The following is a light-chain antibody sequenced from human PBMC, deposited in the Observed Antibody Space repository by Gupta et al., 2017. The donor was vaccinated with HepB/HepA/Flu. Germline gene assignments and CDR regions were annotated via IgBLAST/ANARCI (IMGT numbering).Light chain of an antibody. Sequence: IVLTQSPGALSLSPGERATLSCRASQSVSSNFLAWYQQKPGQAPRLIIYGASRRATGIPDRFIGSGEGKDFTLASRRREHEDCAVYYGQNDCLSRTFGGGTKVEIK. CDR1: QSVSSNF. V-gene: IGKV3-20*01. CDR2: GAS. J-gene: IGKJ4*01. CDR3: QNDCLSRT.